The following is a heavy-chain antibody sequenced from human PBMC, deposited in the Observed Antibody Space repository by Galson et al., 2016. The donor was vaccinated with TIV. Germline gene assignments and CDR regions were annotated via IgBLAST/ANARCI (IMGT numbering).Heavy chain of an antibody. CDR3: IKDILSGGADV. CDR2: IDWNGSGR. D-gene: IGHD2-21*01. J-gene: IGHJ6*02. V-gene: IGHV3-9*01. Sequence: SLRLSCAASGISVAGTAMHWVRQLPGKGLEWVAGIDWNGSGRDYADSVRGRFTISRDIAKNSLFLQMSNVTAEDTALYYCIKDILSGGADVWGQGTTVIVSS. CDR1: GISVAGTA.